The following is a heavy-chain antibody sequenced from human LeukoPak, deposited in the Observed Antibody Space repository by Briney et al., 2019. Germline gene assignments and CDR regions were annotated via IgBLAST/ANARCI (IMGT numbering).Heavy chain of an antibody. V-gene: IGHV3-11*01. CDR1: GFIFSDYY. CDR2: ISGSGTTM. CDR3: AKGHTYGMI. D-gene: IGHD2-8*01. Sequence: KPGGSLRLSCAASGFIFSDYYMTWMRQIPGKGLEWVAYISGSGTTMDYAKSVKGRFTISRDNAKDSLYLQMNSLEAGDTAAYYCAKGHTYGMIWGQGTLVSVSS. J-gene: IGHJ4*02.